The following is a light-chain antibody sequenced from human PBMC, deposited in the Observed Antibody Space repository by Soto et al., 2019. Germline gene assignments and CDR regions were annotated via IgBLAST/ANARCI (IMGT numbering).Light chain of an antibody. CDR3: QQYNNWLWT. J-gene: IGKJ1*01. Sequence: EIVMTQSPATLSVSPGERATLSCRASQSVSRNVAWYQQKPGQAPRLLIHDASTRATGISVRFSGSGSGTEVTLTISSLQSEDFSVCYCQQYNNWLWTFGQGTKVEIK. V-gene: IGKV3-15*01. CDR1: QSVSRN. CDR2: DAS.